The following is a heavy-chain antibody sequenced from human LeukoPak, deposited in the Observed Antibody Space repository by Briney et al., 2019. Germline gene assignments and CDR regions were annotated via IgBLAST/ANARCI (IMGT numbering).Heavy chain of an antibody. D-gene: IGHD1-1*01. CDR2: IYYSGST. CDR1: GGSISSYY. Sequence: SKTLSLTCTVSGGSISSYYWSWIRQPPGKGLVWIGYIYYSGSTYYNPSLKSRVAISVDTSKNQFSLKLSSVAAADTAVYYCARDLSDATGTTDWGQGTLVTVSS. V-gene: IGHV4-59*01. CDR3: ARDLSDATGTTD. J-gene: IGHJ4*02.